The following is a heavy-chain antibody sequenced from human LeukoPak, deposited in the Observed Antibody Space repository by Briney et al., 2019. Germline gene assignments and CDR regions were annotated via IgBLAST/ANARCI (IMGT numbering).Heavy chain of an antibody. D-gene: IGHD3-9*01. J-gene: IGHJ3*02. Sequence: KPGGSLRLSCAASGFTFSSYSMNWVRQAPGKGLEWVSSISSSGTYVYYADSVKGRFTISRDNAKNSLSLQMNSLRADDAAVYYCARASSKQLAGYPPDGFDIWGQGTMVTVSS. CDR3: ARASSKQLAGYPPDGFDI. CDR1: GFTFSSYS. CDR2: ISSSGTYV. V-gene: IGHV3-21*01.